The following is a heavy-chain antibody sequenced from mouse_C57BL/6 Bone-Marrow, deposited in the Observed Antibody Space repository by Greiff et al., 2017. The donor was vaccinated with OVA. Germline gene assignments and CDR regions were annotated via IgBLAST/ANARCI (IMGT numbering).Heavy chain of an antibody. J-gene: IGHJ3*01. D-gene: IGHD2-1*01. CDR1: GYTFTSYW. CDR2: IHPNSGST. CDR3: ATYGNYGGAWFAY. V-gene: IGHV1-64*01. Sequence: QVHVKQPGAELVKPGASVKLSCKASGYTFTSYWMHWVKQRPGQGLEWIGMIHPNSGSTNYNEKFKSKATLTVDKSSSTAYMQLSSLTSEDSAVYYCATYGNYGGAWFAYWGQGTLVTVSA.